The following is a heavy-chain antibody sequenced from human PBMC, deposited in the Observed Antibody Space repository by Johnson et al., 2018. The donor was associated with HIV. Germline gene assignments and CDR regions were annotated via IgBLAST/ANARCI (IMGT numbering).Heavy chain of an antibody. CDR2: ISSNGGST. V-gene: IGHV3-64*01. CDR1: RFTFSSYA. D-gene: IGHD1-26*01. J-gene: IGHJ3*02. Sequence: VQLVESGGGLVQPGGSLKLSCAASRFTFSSYAMHWVRQAPGKGLEYVSAISSNGGSTYYANSVKGRFTISRDNSKNTLYLQMGSLRNEDMAVYYCAREGGGAGSGSYALGAFDIWGQGTMVTVSS. CDR3: AREGGGAGSGSYALGAFDI.